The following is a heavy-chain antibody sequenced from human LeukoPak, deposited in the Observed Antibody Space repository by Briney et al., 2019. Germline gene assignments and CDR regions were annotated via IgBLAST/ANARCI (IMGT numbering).Heavy chain of an antibody. CDR3: ARPTYDYGDYVVDY. V-gene: IGHV5-51*01. CDR1: GYSFTSYW. D-gene: IGHD4-17*01. J-gene: IGHJ4*02. CDR2: IYPGDSDT. Sequence: GESLQISCQGSGYSFTSYWIGWVRQMPGKGLEWMGIIYPGDSDTRYSPSFQGQVTISADKSISTAYLQWSSLKASDTAMYYCARPTYDYGDYVVDYWGQGTLVTVSS.